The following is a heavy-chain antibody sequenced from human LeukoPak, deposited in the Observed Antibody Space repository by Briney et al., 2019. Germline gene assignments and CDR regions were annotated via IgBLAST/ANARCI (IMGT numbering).Heavy chain of an antibody. J-gene: IGHJ4*02. CDR3: ARATGISSGWYGGY. V-gene: IGHV3-21*01. CDR1: GFTFSSYA. D-gene: IGHD6-19*01. CDR2: ISSSSSYI. Sequence: GESLRLSCAASGFTFSSYAMSWVRQAPGKGLEWVSSISSSSSYIYYADSVKGRFTISRDNAKNSLYLQMNSLRAEDTAVYYCARATGISSGWYGGYWGQGTLVTVSS.